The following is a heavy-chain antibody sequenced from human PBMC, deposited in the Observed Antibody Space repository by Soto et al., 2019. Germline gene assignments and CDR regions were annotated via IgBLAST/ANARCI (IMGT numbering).Heavy chain of an antibody. Sequence: SETLSLTCAVYGGSFSGYYWSWIRQPPGKGLEWIGEINHSGSTNYNPSLKSRVTISVDTSKNQFSLKLSSVTAADTAVYYCARRIQQQLVRGVNWFDPWGQGTLVTVSS. V-gene: IGHV4-34*01. CDR3: ARRIQQQLVRGVNWFDP. CDR2: INHSGST. D-gene: IGHD6-13*01. CDR1: GGSFSGYY. J-gene: IGHJ5*02.